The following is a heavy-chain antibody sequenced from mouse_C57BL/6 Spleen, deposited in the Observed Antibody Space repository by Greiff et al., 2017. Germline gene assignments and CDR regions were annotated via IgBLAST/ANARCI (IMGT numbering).Heavy chain of an antibody. Sequence: QVQLQQSGAELVKPGASVKLSCKASGYTFTSYWMQWVKQRPGQGLEWIGEIDPSDSYTNYNQKFKGKATLTVDPSSSTAYMQLSSLTSEDSAVYYCARERIYSTIYYAMDYWGQGTSVTVSS. CDR1: GYTFTSYW. CDR2: IDPSDSYT. CDR3: ARERIYSTIYYAMDY. D-gene: IGHD2-5*01. J-gene: IGHJ4*01. V-gene: IGHV1-50*01.